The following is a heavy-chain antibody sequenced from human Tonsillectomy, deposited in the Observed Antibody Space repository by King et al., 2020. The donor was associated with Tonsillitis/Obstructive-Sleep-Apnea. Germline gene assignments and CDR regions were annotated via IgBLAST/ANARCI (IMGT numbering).Heavy chain of an antibody. D-gene: IGHD5-18*01. Sequence: QLVQSGGGLVQPGGSLRLSCAASGFTFSSYEMNWVRQAPGKGLEWVSYISSSGSTIYYADSVKGRFTISRDNAKNSLYLQMNSLRAEDTAVYYCARDREYQLLQQEDTAMVTPIIDYWGQGTLVTVSS. CDR2: ISSSGSTI. J-gene: IGHJ4*02. CDR3: ARDREYQLLQQEDTAMVTPIIDY. V-gene: IGHV3-48*03. CDR1: GFTFSSYE.